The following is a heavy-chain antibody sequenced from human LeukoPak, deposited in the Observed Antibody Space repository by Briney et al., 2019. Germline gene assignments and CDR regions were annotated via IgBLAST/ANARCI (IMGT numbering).Heavy chain of an antibody. CDR1: GFTFSDYY. D-gene: IGHD3-9*01. J-gene: IGHJ4*02. CDR2: ISTTSGFT. CDR3: ARDISRSPREY. V-gene: IGHV3-11*06. Sequence: PGGSLRLSCAASGFTFSDYYVSWIRQAPGKGLEWISYISTTSGFTKYADSVKGRFTVSRDNAKNTLYLQMNSLGVDDTAVYYCARDISRSPREYWGQGTLVIVSS.